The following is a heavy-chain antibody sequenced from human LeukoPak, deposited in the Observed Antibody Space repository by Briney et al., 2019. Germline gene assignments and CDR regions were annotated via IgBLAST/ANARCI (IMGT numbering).Heavy chain of an antibody. D-gene: IGHD6-13*01. CDR1: GGTFSSYA. CDR2: IIPIFGTA. CDR3: ARGAVSSSWPPPYDLDV. Sequence: SVKVSCKASGGTFSSYAISWVRQAPGQGLEWMGGIIPIFGTANYAQKFQGRVTITTDESTSIAYMELSSLRSEDTAVYYCARGAVSSSWPPPYDLDVWGKGTTVTVSS. J-gene: IGHJ6*03. V-gene: IGHV1-69*05.